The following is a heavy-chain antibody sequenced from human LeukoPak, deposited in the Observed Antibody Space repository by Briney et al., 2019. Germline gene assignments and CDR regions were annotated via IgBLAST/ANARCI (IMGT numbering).Heavy chain of an antibody. V-gene: IGHV1-69*06. CDR1: GGTFSSYA. CDR2: IIPIFGTA. Sequence: SVKVSCKATGGTFSSYAISWVRQAPGQGLEWMGGIIPIFGTANYAQKFQGRVTITADKSTSTAYMELSSLRSEDTAVYYCATVNTLDAFDIWGQGTMVTVSS. CDR3: ATVNTLDAFDI. J-gene: IGHJ3*02.